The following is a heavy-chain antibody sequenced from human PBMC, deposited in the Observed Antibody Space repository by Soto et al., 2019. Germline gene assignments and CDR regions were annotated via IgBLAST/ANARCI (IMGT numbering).Heavy chain of an antibody. CDR1: GGTFSSYA. CDR3: AREFGRSSNYYYYYGMDV. D-gene: IGHD3-16*01. CDR2: IIPIFGTA. Sequence: GASVKVSCKASGGTFSSYAISWVRQAPGQGLEWMGGIIPIFGTANYAQKFQGRVTMTRDTSTSTVYMELSSLRSEDTAVYYCAREFGRSSNYYYYYGMDVWGQGTTVTVSS. J-gene: IGHJ6*02. V-gene: IGHV1-69*05.